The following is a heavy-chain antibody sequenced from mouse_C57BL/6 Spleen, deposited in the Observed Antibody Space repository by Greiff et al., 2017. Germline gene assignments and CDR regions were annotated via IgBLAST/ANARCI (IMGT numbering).Heavy chain of an antibody. V-gene: IGHV1-82*01. CDR3: AMNYYDYDEWYFDV. J-gene: IGHJ1*03. Sequence: VQLQQSGPELVKPGASVKISCKASGYAFSSSWMNWVKQRPGKGLEWIGRIYPGDGDTNYNGKFKGKATLTADKSSSTAYMQLSSLTSEDSAVYFCAMNYYDYDEWYFDVWGTGTTVTVSS. D-gene: IGHD2-4*01. CDR2: IYPGDGDT. CDR1: GYAFSSSW.